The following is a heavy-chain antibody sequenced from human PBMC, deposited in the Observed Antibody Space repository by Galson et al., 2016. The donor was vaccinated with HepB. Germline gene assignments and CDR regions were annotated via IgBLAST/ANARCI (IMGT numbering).Heavy chain of an antibody. Sequence: SETLSLTCTVSGGSIRSNSYYWGWIRQPPGKGLEWIGSLYYSGTTYYNPSLKSRVTMSLDMSKNQVSLRLSSVTAADTAVYYCARVFVPYGSGSYYFDQWGQGTLVTVSS. CDR1: GGSIRSNSYY. CDR3: ARVFVPYGSGSYYFDQ. V-gene: IGHV4-39*07. CDR2: LYYSGTT. D-gene: IGHD3-10*01. J-gene: IGHJ5*02.